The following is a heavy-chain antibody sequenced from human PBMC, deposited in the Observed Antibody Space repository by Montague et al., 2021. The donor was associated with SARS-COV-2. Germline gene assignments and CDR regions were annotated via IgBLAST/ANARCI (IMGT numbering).Heavy chain of an antibody. J-gene: IGHJ5*02. CDR3: ARYGDYGSWFDP. CDR2: IYWDDDK. D-gene: IGHD4-17*01. CDR1: GFSLNTSGEG. Sequence: PVLVQPTQTLTLTCTFSGFSLNTSGEGVGWVRQPPGKALEWLALIYWDDDKRYSPSLKSRSTISKDTTKNEVVLTVANMDPVDTATYYCARYGDYGSWFDPWGQGTLVTVSS. V-gene: IGHV2-5*02.